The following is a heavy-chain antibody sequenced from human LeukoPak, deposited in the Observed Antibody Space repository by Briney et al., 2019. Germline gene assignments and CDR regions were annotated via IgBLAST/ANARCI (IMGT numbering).Heavy chain of an antibody. D-gene: IGHD6-13*01. CDR1: GYTFTGYY. Sequence: ASVKVSCKASGYTFTGYYMHWVRQAPGQRLEWMGWINPNSGGTNYAQKFQGRVTMTRDTSISTAYMELSRLRSDDTAVYYCARSLIRIAAASTGGYWGQGTLVTVSS. CDR2: INPNSGGT. V-gene: IGHV1-2*02. J-gene: IGHJ4*02. CDR3: ARSLIRIAAASTGGY.